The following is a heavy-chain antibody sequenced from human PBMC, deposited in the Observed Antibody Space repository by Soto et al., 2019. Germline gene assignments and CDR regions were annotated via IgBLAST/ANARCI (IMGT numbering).Heavy chain of an antibody. J-gene: IGHJ4*02. CDR3: ARGSRDYYDSSGYIDY. V-gene: IGHV4-31*01. D-gene: IGHD3-22*01. CDR2: IYYSGRS. CDR1: GGSISSGGYY. Sequence: QVQLQESGPGLVKPSQTLSLTCTVSGGSISSGGYYWSWIRQHPGKGLEWIGYIYYSGRSYYNPSLHTPVTIPVDTSKNQFSLKLSSVTAADTAVYYCARGSRDYYDSSGYIDYWGQGTLVTVSS.